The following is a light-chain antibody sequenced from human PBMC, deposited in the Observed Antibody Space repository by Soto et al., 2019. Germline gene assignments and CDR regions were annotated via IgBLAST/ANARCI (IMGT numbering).Light chain of an antibody. V-gene: IGKV1-5*01. J-gene: IGKJ1*01. Sequence: DIQMTQSPSILSASVGDRVTITCRASQSIRSWLAWYQQKPGKAPKLLIYDASNLKSGVSSRFSGSGSGTEFTLTISRLQPDDVATYYRLQYSSHSWTFGQGTKVDI. CDR2: DAS. CDR1: QSIRSW. CDR3: LQYSSHSWT.